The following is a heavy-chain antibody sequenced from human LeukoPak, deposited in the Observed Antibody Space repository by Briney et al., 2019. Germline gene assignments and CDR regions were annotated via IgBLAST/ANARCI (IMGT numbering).Heavy chain of an antibody. J-gene: IGHJ5*02. CDR3: ARRVVPPATTYNT. V-gene: IGHV4-39*01. CDR1: GGSIISSSYY. Sequence: SQTLSLTCTVSGGSIISSSYYWAWIRQPPGKGLEWIGSIYYSGSTHYNPSLKSRVTISVDTSKNEFSLKVTSVTAADTAVYYCARRVVPPATTYNTWGQGTLVTVSS. D-gene: IGHD2-2*01. CDR2: IYYSGST.